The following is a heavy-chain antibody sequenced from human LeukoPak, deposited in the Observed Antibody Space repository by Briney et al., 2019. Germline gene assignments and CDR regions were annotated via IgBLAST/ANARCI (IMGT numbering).Heavy chain of an antibody. Sequence: SESLSLTCTVSGVSISTYYWSCNRQPPGKRVDWIGYVYDSGSANYNPSLKSRVTISVDTSKNQFSLKLSSVTAADTAVYYCAKHGGSWTFDYWGQGTLVTVSS. CDR3: AKHGGSWTFDY. D-gene: IGHD6-13*01. J-gene: IGHJ4*02. CDR1: GVSISTYY. V-gene: IGHV4-59*08. CDR2: VYDSGSA.